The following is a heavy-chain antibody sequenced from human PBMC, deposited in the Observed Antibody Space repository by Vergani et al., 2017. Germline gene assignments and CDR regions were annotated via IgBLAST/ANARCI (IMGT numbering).Heavy chain of an antibody. J-gene: IGHJ6*02. D-gene: IGHD3-3*01. CDR2: INPNSGGT. V-gene: IGHV1-2*04. CDR1: GYTFTGYY. CDR3: ARAGSVFGVVIPVGDYGMDV. Sequence: QVQLVQSGAEVKKPGASVKVPCKASGYTFTGYYMHWVRQAPGQGLEWMGWINPNSGGTNYAQKFQGWVTMTRDTSISTAYMELSRLRSDDTAVYYCARAGSVFGVVIPVGDYGMDVWGQGTTVTVSS.